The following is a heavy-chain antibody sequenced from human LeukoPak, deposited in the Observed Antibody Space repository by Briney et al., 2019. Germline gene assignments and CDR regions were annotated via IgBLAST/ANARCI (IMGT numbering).Heavy chain of an antibody. Sequence: PGGSLRLSCVTSEFTFSSYEMNWVRQAPGKGLEWVSYISGSGSPIFYADSVKGRFTISRDNAQNSLYLQMNSLRAEDTAAYYCATEWLLGAMNAFDIWGQGTMVTVSS. V-gene: IGHV3-48*03. CDR1: EFTFSSYE. CDR2: ISGSGSPI. J-gene: IGHJ3*02. CDR3: ATEWLLGAMNAFDI. D-gene: IGHD3-22*01.